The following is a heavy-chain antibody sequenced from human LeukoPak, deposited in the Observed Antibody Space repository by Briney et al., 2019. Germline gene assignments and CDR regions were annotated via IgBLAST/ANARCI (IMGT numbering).Heavy chain of an antibody. CDR2: IYYSGST. CDR3: VTGGGWLPDY. Sequence: PSETLSLTCTVSGGSISSSYCNWMRQPPGKGLEWIGYIYYSGSTNYNPSLKSRVTMSLDTSKNQFSLKLSSVTAADTAVYYCVTGGGWLPDYWGQGTLVIVSS. D-gene: IGHD5-24*01. J-gene: IGHJ4*02. CDR1: GGSISSSY. V-gene: IGHV4-59*01.